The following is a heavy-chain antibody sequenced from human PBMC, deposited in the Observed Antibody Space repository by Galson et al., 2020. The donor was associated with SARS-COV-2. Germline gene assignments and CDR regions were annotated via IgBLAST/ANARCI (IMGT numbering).Heavy chain of an antibody. CDR2: FDPEYGET. CDR1: GYRLTELP. V-gene: IGHV1-24*01. J-gene: IGHJ3*02. CDR3: ATDLTLGFRAFDI. D-gene: IGHD3-10*01. Sequence: GESLKISCKVSGYRLTELPLHWVRQAPGKGLEWMGNFDPEYGETIYAGRFQGRLTLTEDTSTDTAYMDLRSLRSEDTAVYYCATDLTLGFRAFDIWGQGAMVTVFS.